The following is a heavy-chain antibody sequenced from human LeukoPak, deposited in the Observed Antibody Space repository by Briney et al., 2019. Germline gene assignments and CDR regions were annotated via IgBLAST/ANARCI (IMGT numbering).Heavy chain of an antibody. CDR2: IYSSGST. CDR3: ARHRFGHLFDY. D-gene: IGHD3-16*01. CDR1: GGSINTYY. Sequence: SETLSLTCTVSGGSINTYYWSWIRQPPGKGLEWIGHIYSSGSTNYNPSLDSRVSISVDTSKNQSSLKLSSVAAADTALYYCARHRFGHLFDYWGQGTLVTVSS. V-gene: IGHV4-59*01. J-gene: IGHJ4*02.